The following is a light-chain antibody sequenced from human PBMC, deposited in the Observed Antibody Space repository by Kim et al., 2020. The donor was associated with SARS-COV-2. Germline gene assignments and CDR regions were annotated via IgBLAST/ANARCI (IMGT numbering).Light chain of an antibody. CDR1: QTVTRNY. V-gene: IGKV3-20*01. CDR2: NAS. CDR3: HQYGDSGT. J-gene: IGKJ1*01. Sequence: ESVLTQSPGTLSLSPGERATLSCRASQTVTRNYLAWYQQKPGQAPRLLIFNASVRVTGIPDRFSGSGSGTDFVLTIDRLEPEDFAVYFCHQYGDSGTFGQGTKVDIK.